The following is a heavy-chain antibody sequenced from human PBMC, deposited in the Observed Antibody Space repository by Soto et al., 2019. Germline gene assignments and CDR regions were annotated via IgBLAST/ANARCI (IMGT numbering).Heavy chain of an antibody. Sequence: QVQLVESGGGVVQPGRSLRLSCAASGFTFSTYGMHWVRQAPGKGLEWVAIISHDGSKTNYADSVKGRFTISRDNSKNTLYLQMNSRRADDTAVYYCAKDRQGYCISSSCYYFHWGQGTLVTVSS. CDR2: ISHDGSKT. J-gene: IGHJ1*01. CDR1: GFTFSTYG. D-gene: IGHD2-2*01. V-gene: IGHV3-30*18. CDR3: AKDRQGYCISSSCYYFH.